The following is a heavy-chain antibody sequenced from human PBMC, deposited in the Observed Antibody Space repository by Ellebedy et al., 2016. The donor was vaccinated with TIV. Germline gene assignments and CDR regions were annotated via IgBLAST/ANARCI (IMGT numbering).Heavy chain of an antibody. D-gene: IGHD2-8*01. CDR2: ISAYNAET. Sequence: AASVKVSCKASGYSFTNYGVSWVRQAPGQGLEWMAWISAYNAETNYAQKFQGRVTVTTDTSTSTVYMELRSLRSDDTAVYYCARERGVLYFDYWGQGTLVTVSS. CDR3: ARERGVLYFDY. CDR1: GYSFTNYG. V-gene: IGHV1-18*01. J-gene: IGHJ4*02.